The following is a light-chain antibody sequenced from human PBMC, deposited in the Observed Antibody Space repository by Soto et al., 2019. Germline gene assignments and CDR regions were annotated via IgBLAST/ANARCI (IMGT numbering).Light chain of an antibody. CDR1: QSISSW. Sequence: DIQMTQSPSTLSASVGDRVTITCRASQSISSWLAWYQQKPGKAPKLLIYDASSLESGVPSRFSGSGSGTEFTLTISRLEPEDFAVYYCQQYGSSPPFTFGQGTKVDIK. J-gene: IGKJ1*01. CDR2: DAS. CDR3: QQYGSSPPFT. V-gene: IGKV1-5*01.